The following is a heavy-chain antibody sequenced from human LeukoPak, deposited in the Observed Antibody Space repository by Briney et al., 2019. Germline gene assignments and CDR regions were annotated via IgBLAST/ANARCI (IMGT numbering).Heavy chain of an antibody. Sequence: PGGSLRLSCAASGFPFSGYAMYWVRQAPGKGLEFVSGIHGNGGNTLYANSVEGRFTISRDNSKNTLYLQMGSLRGEDMAVYYCARAQTGATSYYFDDWGQGTLVTVSS. CDR3: ARAQTGATSYYFDD. CDR1: GFPFSGYA. V-gene: IGHV3-64*01. D-gene: IGHD1-7*01. CDR2: IHGNGGNT. J-gene: IGHJ4*02.